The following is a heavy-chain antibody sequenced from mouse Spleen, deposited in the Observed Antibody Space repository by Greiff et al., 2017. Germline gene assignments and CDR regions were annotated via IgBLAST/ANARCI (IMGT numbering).Heavy chain of an antibody. CDR1: GYTFTSYW. J-gene: IGHJ2*01. CDR2: IDPSDSYT. Sequence: QVQLQQPGAELVMPGASVKLSCKASGYTFTSYWMHWVKQRPGQGLEWIGEIDPSDSYTNYNQKFKGKATLTVDKSSSTAYMQLSSLTSEDSAVYYCARRMYGNYDYWGQGTTLTVSA. D-gene: IGHD2-10*02. CDR3: ARRMYGNYDY. V-gene: IGHV1-69*01.